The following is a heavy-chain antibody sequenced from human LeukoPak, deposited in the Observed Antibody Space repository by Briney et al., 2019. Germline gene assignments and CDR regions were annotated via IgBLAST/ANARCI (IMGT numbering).Heavy chain of an antibody. CDR1: GFTFSSYA. D-gene: IGHD3-9*01. CDR2: ISYDGSNK. V-gene: IGHV3-30-3*01. CDR3: ARGLRYFDWLQVDY. J-gene: IGHJ4*02. Sequence: GRSLRLSCAASGFTFSSYAMHWVRQAPGKGLEWVAVISYDGSNKYYADSVKGRFTISRDNSKNTLYLQMNSLRAEDTAVYYCARGLRYFDWLQVDYWGQGTLVTVSS.